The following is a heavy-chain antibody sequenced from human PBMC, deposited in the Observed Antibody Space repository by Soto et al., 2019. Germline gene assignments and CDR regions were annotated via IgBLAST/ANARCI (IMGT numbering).Heavy chain of an antibody. CDR1: GGTFSGYA. D-gene: IGHD3-3*01. Sequence: QAQLMQSGAEMKKPGSSVKVSCKASGGTFSGYALSWVRQAPGQGLEWMGGIIPVLGIKNYAQKFQDRITIAADESTGTASLDLRDLKSADTTIYYCAKDPRRITGPTSIEDFQHWGPGTQVTISS. J-gene: IGHJ1*01. CDR2: IIPVLGIK. CDR3: AKDPRRITGPTSIEDFQH. V-gene: IGHV1-69*01.